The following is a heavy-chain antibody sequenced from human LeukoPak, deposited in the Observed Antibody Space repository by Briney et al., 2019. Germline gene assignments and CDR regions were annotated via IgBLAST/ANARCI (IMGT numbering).Heavy chain of an antibody. J-gene: IGHJ4*02. Sequence: ASVKVSCKASGYTFTSYDINWVRQATGQGLEWMGWMNPNSGNTGYAQKFQGRVTMTRNTSISTAYMELSSLRSEDTAVHYCARTEKITGTHDYWGQGTLVTVSS. D-gene: IGHD1-20*01. CDR2: MNPNSGNT. V-gene: IGHV1-8*01. CDR3: ARTEKITGTHDY. CDR1: GYTFTSYD.